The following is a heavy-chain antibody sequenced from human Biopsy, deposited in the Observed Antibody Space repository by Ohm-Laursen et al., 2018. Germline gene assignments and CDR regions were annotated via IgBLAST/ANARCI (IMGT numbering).Heavy chain of an antibody. J-gene: IGHJ4*02. CDR2: IYDRGSTA. CDR1: GDSVSSGSFY. V-gene: IGHV4-61*01. D-gene: IGHD6-19*01. CDR3: ARGMRSSGWPYFDS. Sequence: SDTLSLTCPVSGDSVSSGSFYWTWIRQPPGQGLEYIGYIYDRGSTANYNPSLKSRVTMSVDMPKNQFSLKLSSVTAADTAIYYCARGMRSSGWPYFDSWGQGTLVTVSS.